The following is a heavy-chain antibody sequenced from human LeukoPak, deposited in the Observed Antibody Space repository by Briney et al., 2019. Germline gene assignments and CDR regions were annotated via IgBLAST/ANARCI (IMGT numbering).Heavy chain of an antibody. Sequence: SETLSLTCTVSGGSISSYYWSWIRQPPGKGLEWIGYIYYSGSTNYNPSLKSRVTISVDTSKNQFSLKLSSVTAADTAVYYCAREWGGGVLDYWGQGTLVTVSS. J-gene: IGHJ4*02. CDR3: AREWGGGVLDY. D-gene: IGHD3-16*01. CDR2: IYYSGST. CDR1: GGSISSYY. V-gene: IGHV4-59*01.